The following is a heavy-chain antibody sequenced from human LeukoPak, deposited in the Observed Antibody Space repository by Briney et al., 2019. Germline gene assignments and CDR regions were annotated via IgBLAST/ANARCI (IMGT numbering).Heavy chain of an antibody. Sequence: GGSLRLSCAASGFTVSSNYMSWIRQAPGKGLEWVSYISSSGSTIYYADSVKGRFTISRDNAKNSLYLQMNSLRAEDTAVYYCARVEYQLPDYWGQGTLVTVSS. CDR3: ARVEYQLPDY. CDR1: GFTVSSNY. J-gene: IGHJ4*02. CDR2: ISSSGSTI. D-gene: IGHD2-2*01. V-gene: IGHV3-11*01.